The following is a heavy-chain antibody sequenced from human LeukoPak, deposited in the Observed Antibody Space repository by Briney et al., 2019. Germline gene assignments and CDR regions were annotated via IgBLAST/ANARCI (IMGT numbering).Heavy chain of an antibody. CDR2: IIPIFGTA. J-gene: IGHJ6*04. Sequence: SSVKVSCKASGGTFSSYANSWVRQAPGQGLEWMGGIIPIFGTANYAQKFQGRVTITADKSTSTAYMELSSLRSEDTAVYYCARGAGCSGGSCYYPRYYYGMDVWGKGTTVTVSS. D-gene: IGHD2-15*01. CDR3: ARGAGCSGGSCYYPRYYYGMDV. CDR1: GGTFSSYA. V-gene: IGHV1-69*06.